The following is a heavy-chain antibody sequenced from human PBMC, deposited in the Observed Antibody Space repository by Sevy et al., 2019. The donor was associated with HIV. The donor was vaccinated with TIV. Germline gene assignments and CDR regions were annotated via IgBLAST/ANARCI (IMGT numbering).Heavy chain of an antibody. J-gene: IGHJ4*02. V-gene: IGHV3-30*04. Sequence: GESLKISCAASGFTFADHAFHWVRQAPGKGLEWVAIISFDGRNKRVAESVKGRFTISRDDSKSTVYLQMISLSPEDAAVYYCEKDHCTDGACFRSGYFDYWGQGTLVTVSS. CDR3: EKDHCTDGACFRSGYFDY. D-gene: IGHD2-8*01. CDR1: GFTFADHA. CDR2: ISFDGRNK.